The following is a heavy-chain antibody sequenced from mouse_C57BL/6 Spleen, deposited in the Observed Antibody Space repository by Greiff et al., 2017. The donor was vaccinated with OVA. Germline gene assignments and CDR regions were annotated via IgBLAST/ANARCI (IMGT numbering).Heavy chain of an antibody. CDR1: GYTFTDYY. D-gene: IGHD2-4*01. J-gene: IGHJ3*01. V-gene: IGHV1-76*01. Sequence: VQLQQSGAELVRPGASVKLSCKASGYTFTDYYINWVKQRPGQGLEWIARIYPGSGNTYYNEKFKGKATLTADKSSSAAYMQLSSLTSEDYAVYFCGRRAYDYDGFAYWGQGTLVTVSA. CDR2: IYPGSGNT. CDR3: GRRAYDYDGFAY.